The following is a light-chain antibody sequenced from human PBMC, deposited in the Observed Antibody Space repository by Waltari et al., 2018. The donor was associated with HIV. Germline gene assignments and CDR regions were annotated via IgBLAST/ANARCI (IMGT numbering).Light chain of an antibody. CDR3: QQGNSFPYN. CDR2: AAS. CDR1: QGISNW. J-gene: IGKJ2*01. Sequence: DIQMTQSPSSVSASIGDRVTITCRASQGISNWLAWYQQTAGKAPKLLIYAASSLESGVPSRFSGSGSGRYFTLTISSLQPEDFATYCCQQGNSFPYNFGQGTNLEIK. V-gene: IGKV1-12*01.